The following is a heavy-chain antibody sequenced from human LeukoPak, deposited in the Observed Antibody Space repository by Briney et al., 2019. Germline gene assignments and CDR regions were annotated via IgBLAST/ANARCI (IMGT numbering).Heavy chain of an antibody. CDR3: AKALRYTSDSLDY. V-gene: IGHV3-23*01. CDR2: ISGSGAYT. J-gene: IGHJ4*02. D-gene: IGHD3-9*01. Sequence: GGSLRLSCSASGFIFNRYGMYWVRQSPGKGLEWVSGISGSGAYTYYADSVKGRFTISRDSSKNTLFLQMNSLRAEDTALYYCAKALRYTSDSLDYWGQGTLVTVSS. CDR1: GFIFNRYG.